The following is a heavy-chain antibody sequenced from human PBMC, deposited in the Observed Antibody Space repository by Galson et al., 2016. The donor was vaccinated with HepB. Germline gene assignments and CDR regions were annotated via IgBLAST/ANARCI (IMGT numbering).Heavy chain of an antibody. J-gene: IGHJ4*02. Sequence: SVKVSCKASGYSFTRYTIHWVRQAPGQRLEWMGWINAGNGNTKYSQKFQGRVTISRDTSASTAYMALGSLRSEDTTVYYCARSYSGYDHFDYWGQGTLVTVSS. CDR1: GYSFTRYT. D-gene: IGHD5-12*01. V-gene: IGHV1-3*01. CDR3: ARSYSGYDHFDY. CDR2: INAGNGNT.